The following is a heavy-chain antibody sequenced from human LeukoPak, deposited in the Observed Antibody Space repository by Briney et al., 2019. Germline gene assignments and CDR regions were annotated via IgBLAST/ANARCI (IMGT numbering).Heavy chain of an antibody. D-gene: IGHD2-2*01. V-gene: IGHV1-46*01. CDR3: ARFSHSKGVPAAILGIDY. Sequence: ASVKVSCTASGYTFTSYYMHWVRQAPGQGLEWMGIINPSGGSTSYAQKFQGRVTMTRDTSISTAYMELSRLRSDDTAVYYCARFSHSKGVPAAILGIDYWGQGTLVTVSS. CDR1: GYTFTSYY. CDR2: INPSGGST. J-gene: IGHJ4*02.